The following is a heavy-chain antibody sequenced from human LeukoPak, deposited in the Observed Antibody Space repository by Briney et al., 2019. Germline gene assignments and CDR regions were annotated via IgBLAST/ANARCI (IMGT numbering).Heavy chain of an antibody. CDR3: AGVEAPSYYDFWSGYQNYYYYGMDA. D-gene: IGHD3-3*01. J-gene: IGHJ6*02. CDR2: MNPNSCNT. V-gene: IGHV1-8*01. Sequence: GASVKVSCKASGYTFTSYDINWVRQATGQGLEWMGWMNPNSCNTGYAQKFQGRVTMTRNTSKSTAYMELSSLRSEDTAVYYCAGVEAPSYYDFWSGYQNYYYYGMDAWGQGTTVTVSS. CDR1: GYTFTSYD.